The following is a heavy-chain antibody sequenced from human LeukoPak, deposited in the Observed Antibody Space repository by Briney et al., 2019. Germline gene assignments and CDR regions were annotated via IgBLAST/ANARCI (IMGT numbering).Heavy chain of an antibody. CDR2: INAYNGDT. CDR1: NYTFTSYG. J-gene: IGHJ3*02. CDR3: ARASLYYYDSSGYQNDAFDI. V-gene: IGHV1-18*01. Sequence: ASVKVSCKVSNYTFTSYGISWVRQAPGQGLEWMAWINAYNGDTNYAQKLQGRVTLTTDTSTSTAYMELRSLRSDDTAVYYCARASLYYYDSSGYQNDAFDIWGQGTMVTVSS. D-gene: IGHD3-22*01.